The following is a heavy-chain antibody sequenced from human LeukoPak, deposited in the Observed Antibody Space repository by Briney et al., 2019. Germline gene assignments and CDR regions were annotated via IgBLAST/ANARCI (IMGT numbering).Heavy chain of an antibody. D-gene: IGHD4-23*01. CDR2: ISSSSSYI. Sequence: GGSLRLSCAASGFTFSSYTMNWVRQAPGKGLEWVSSISSSSSYIYYADSVKGRFTISRDNAKNSLYLQMNSLRAEDTAVYYCAREGAVVSQEIDAFDIWGQGTMVTVSS. V-gene: IGHV3-21*01. J-gene: IGHJ3*02. CDR1: GFTFSSYT. CDR3: AREGAVVSQEIDAFDI.